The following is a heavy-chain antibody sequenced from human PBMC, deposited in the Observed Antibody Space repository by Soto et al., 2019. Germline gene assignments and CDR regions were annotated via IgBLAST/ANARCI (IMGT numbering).Heavy chain of an antibody. CDR2: ISYDGSNK. CDR3: AKLPGESRLGVAFDI. J-gene: IGHJ3*02. V-gene: IGHV3-30*18. Sequence: GGSLRLSCAASGFTFSSYGMHWVRQAPGKGLEWVAVISYDGSNKYYADSVKGRFTISRDNSKNTLYLQMNSLRAEDTAVYYCAKLPGESRLGVAFDIWGQGTMVTVSS. CDR1: GFTFSSYG. D-gene: IGHD3-10*01.